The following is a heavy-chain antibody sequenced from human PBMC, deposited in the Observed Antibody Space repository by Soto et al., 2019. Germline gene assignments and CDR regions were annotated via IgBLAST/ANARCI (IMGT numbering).Heavy chain of an antibody. V-gene: IGHV4-39*01. Sequence: QLQLQESGPGLVKPSETLSLTCTVSGGSISSSSYYWGWMRQPPGKGLEWIGSIYYSGSTYYNPSLKSRVTISVDTSKNQFSLKLSSVTAADTAVYYCARHYSSGYCSSTSCLNWFDPWGQGTLVTVSS. CDR3: ARHYSSGYCSSTSCLNWFDP. CDR1: GGSISSSSYY. J-gene: IGHJ5*02. CDR2: IYYSGST. D-gene: IGHD2-2*01.